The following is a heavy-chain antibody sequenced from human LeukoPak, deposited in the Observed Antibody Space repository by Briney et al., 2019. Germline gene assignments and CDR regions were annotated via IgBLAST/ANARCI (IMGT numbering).Heavy chain of an antibody. Sequence: GGSLTLAWAASGFTFSSYAMSWVRQAPGKGLEWVSAISGSGGSTYYADSVKGRFTISRDTSKNTLPLQLNTLRTEATAVYYCARNSDADNSSHRLHCGDYWGQGPLVTASS. CDR3: ARNSDADNSSHRLHCGDY. D-gene: IGHD6-13*01. J-gene: IGHJ4*02. CDR1: GFTFSSYA. V-gene: IGHV3-23*01. CDR2: ISGSGGST.